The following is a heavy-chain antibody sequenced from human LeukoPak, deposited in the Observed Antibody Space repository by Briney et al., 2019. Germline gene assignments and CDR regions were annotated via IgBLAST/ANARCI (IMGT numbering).Heavy chain of an antibody. J-gene: IGHJ4*02. Sequence: SETLSLTCTVSGGSISSYYWSWIRQPPGKGLEWIGYIYYSGSTNYDPSIKSRVTISVDTSKNQFSLKLSSVTAADTAVYYSARLASGSYGPLTPFDYWGQGTLVTVTS. D-gene: IGHD1-26*01. CDR2: IYYSGST. CDR3: ARLASGSYGPLTPFDY. V-gene: IGHV4-59*08. CDR1: GGSISSYY.